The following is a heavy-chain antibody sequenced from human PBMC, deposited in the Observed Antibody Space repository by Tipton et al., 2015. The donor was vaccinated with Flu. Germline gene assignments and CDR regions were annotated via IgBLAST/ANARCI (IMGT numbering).Heavy chain of an antibody. V-gene: IGHV3-NL1*01. CDR2: IYSGGST. CDR3: ARGGGTNPGWSRSWFES. Sequence: SLRLSCAASGFTFSSFVFHWVRQTPGKGLEWVSVIYSGGSTYYADSVKGRFTISRDNSKNTLYLHMNSLRPEDTAVYYCARGGGTNPGWSRSWFESWGQGTLVTVSS. CDR1: GFTFSSFV. D-gene: IGHD2-15*01. J-gene: IGHJ5*01.